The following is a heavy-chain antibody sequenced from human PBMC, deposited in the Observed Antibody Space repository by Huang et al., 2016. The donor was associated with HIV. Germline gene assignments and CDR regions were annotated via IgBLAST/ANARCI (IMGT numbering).Heavy chain of an antibody. CDR3: ASGEYGKNAYDI. CDR1: GGSITSSNHY. CDR2: FYYSGDS. Sequence: QLHLQQTGPGLVRPSETLSLICTVSGGSITSSNHYVGWIRQTPVKGLEWIGNFYYSGDSYYTPSLKNRFSIYIDTAKSQFSLRLSSVSATDTAVYYCASGEYGKNAYDIWGQGTVVTVSA. V-gene: IGHV4-39*01. J-gene: IGHJ3*02. D-gene: IGHD2-2*01.